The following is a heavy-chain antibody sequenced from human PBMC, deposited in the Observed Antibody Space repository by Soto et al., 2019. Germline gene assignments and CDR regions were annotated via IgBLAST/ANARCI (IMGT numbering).Heavy chain of an antibody. CDR2: VANDGSNQ. V-gene: IGHV3-30*03. D-gene: IGHD6-13*01. Sequence: QVQLVESGGGVVQPGRSLRFSCAASGFTFSSYGMQWVRQSPGEGPEWVAIVANDGSNQYYAESVKGRFTISRDNSKTTVFLEMDSLRPEDTAVYYCARSSGGSSWYPPDYWGQGTLVTVSS. J-gene: IGHJ4*02. CDR3: ARSSGGSSWYPPDY. CDR1: GFTFSSYG.